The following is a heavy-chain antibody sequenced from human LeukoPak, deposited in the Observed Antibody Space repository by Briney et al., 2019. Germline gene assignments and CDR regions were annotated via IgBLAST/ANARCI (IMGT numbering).Heavy chain of an antibody. V-gene: IGHV3-30*18. J-gene: IGHJ4*02. D-gene: IGHD2-15*01. CDR3: AKDGGYCSGGSCYWDY. CDR2: ISYDGSNK. Sequence: GGSLGLSCAASGFTFSSYGMHWVRQAPGKGLEWVAVISYDGSNKYYADSVKGRFTISRDNSKNTLYLQMNSLGAEDTAVYYCAKDGGYCSGGSCYWDYWGQGTLVTVSS. CDR1: GFTFSSYG.